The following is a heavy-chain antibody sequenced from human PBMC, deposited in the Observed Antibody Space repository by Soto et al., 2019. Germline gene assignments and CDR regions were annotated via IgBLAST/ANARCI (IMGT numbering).Heavy chain of an antibody. CDR1: GYPFPSSD. Sequence: ASVKVSCKASGYPFPSSDINWVRQATGQGLEWMGWINANNGNTNYAQKFQGRVTMTTDTSMSTAYMELRSLRSDDTAVYYCARNYDFWSGYLDYWGQGTLVTVSS. CDR3: ARNYDFWSGYLDY. CDR2: INANNGNT. V-gene: IGHV1-18*01. J-gene: IGHJ4*02. D-gene: IGHD3-3*01.